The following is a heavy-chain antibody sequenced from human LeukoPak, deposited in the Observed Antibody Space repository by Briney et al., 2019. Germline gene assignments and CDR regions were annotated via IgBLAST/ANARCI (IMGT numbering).Heavy chain of an antibody. CDR3: ARDLGTRATEFDWLLVGFDP. Sequence: ASVKVSCKASGYTFTGYYMHWVRQAPGQGLEWMGWINPNSGGTNYAQKFQGRVTMTRDTSISTAYMELSRLRSDDTAVYYCARDLGTRATEFDWLLVGFDPWGQGTLVTVSS. D-gene: IGHD3-9*01. CDR1: GYTFTGYY. CDR2: INPNSGGT. V-gene: IGHV1-2*02. J-gene: IGHJ5*02.